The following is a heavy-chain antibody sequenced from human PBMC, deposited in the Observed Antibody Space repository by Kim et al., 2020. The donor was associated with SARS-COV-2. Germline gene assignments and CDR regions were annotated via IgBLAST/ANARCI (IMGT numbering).Heavy chain of an antibody. J-gene: IGHJ4*02. Sequence: VGSLRLSCAASGFSVSRHWMNWVRQAPGKGLEWVSRINFDGSSISYAHSVKGRFTISRDNAKNTLSLEMNSLRPEDTAVYYCARRKDTGGGNTFDYWGQGTLVTVSS. V-gene: IGHV3-74*01. D-gene: IGHD2-15*01. CDR1: GFSVSRHW. CDR2: INFDGSSI. CDR3: ARRKDTGGGNTFDY.